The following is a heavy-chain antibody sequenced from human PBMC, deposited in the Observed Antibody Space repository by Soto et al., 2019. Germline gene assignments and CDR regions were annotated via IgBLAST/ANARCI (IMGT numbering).Heavy chain of an antibody. Sequence: GGSLRLSCAASGFTFSSYAMSWVRQAPGKGLEWVSAISGSGGSTYYADSVKGRFTISRDISKNTLYRQMNSLRAEETAVYYCAKDLGTMVRGVTQSYYGMDVWGQGTTVTVSS. J-gene: IGHJ6*02. D-gene: IGHD3-10*01. CDR1: GFTFSSYA. CDR3: AKDLGTMVRGVTQSYYGMDV. CDR2: ISGSGGST. V-gene: IGHV3-23*01.